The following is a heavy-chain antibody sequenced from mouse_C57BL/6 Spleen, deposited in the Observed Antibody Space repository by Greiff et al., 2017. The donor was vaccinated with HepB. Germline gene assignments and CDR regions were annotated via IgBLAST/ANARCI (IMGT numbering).Heavy chain of an antibody. J-gene: IGHJ2*01. CDR2: IDPETGGT. D-gene: IGHD2-14*01. V-gene: IGHV1-15*01. CDR3: TRNGYSPGDY. Sequence: VQLKQSGAELVRPGASVTLSCKASGYTFTDYEMHWVKQTPVHGLEWIGAIDPETGGTAYNQKFKGKAILTADKSSSTAYMQLRSLTSEDSAVYYCTRNGYSPGDYWGQGTTLTVSS. CDR1: GYTFTDYE.